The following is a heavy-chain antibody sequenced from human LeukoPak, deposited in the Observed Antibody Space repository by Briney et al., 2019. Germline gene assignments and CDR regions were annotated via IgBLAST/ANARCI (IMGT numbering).Heavy chain of an antibody. D-gene: IGHD3-10*01. Sequence: QPGRSLRLSCAASGFTFSSYAMHWVRQAPGKGLEWVAVISYDGSNKYYADSVKGRFTISRDNSKNTLYLQMNSLRAEDTAVYYCAKDLGPITMVRGVPYWGQGTLVTVSS. CDR1: GFTFSSYA. J-gene: IGHJ4*02. CDR2: ISYDGSNK. V-gene: IGHV3-30-3*01. CDR3: AKDLGPITMVRGVPY.